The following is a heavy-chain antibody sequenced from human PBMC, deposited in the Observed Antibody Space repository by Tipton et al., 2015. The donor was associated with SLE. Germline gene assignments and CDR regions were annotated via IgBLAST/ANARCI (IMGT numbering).Heavy chain of an antibody. CDR3: ARRHGDYEGYFDY. J-gene: IGHJ4*02. CDR1: GFTFSDYY. CDR2: ISSSSSYT. D-gene: IGHD4-17*01. V-gene: IGHV3-11*06. Sequence: SLRLSCAASGFTFSDYYMSWIRQAPGKGLEWVSYISSSSSYTNYADSVKGRFTISRDNAKNSLYLQMNSLRAEDTAVYYCARRHGDYEGYFDYWGQGTLVTVSS.